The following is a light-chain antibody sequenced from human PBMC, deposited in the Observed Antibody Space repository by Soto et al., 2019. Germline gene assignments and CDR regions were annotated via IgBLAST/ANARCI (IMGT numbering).Light chain of an antibody. Sequence: EIVLTQSPATLSLPPGERATLSCRASQSVSDYLAWYQQKPGQAPRLLIYDASTRATGIPARFSGSGSGTDFTLTISSLEPEDFAVYFCQQRYNWPPWTFGQGTKVDIK. CDR2: DAS. J-gene: IGKJ1*01. V-gene: IGKV3-11*01. CDR3: QQRYNWPPWT. CDR1: QSVSDY.